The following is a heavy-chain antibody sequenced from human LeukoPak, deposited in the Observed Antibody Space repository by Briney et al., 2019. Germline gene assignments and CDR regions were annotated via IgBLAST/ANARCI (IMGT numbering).Heavy chain of an antibody. CDR2: ISYIGRT. V-gene: IGHV4-59*11. CDR3: ARDPTTVTKGSDV. D-gene: IGHD4-17*01. Sequence: SETLPLTCTVSGGSFSSHYWSWIRQPPGKGLEWIGYISYIGRTNYNLSRKSRVTISVDKSKKQFSLKLSSVTAADTAVYYCARDPTTVTKGSDVWGQGTMVTVSS. J-gene: IGHJ3*01. CDR1: GGSFSSHY.